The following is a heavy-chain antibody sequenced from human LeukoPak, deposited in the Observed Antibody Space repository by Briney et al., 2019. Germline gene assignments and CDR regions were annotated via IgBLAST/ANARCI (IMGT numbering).Heavy chain of an antibody. CDR2: ISSHSSTI. J-gene: IGHJ4*02. Sequence: GGSLRLSCAASGFPFSSYSMNWVRQAPGKGLEWISYISSHSSTIYYADSVQGRFTISRDNAKNSLYLQMNSLRAEDTAVYYCARAGFDYWGQGTLVTVSS. CDR1: GFPFSSYS. V-gene: IGHV3-48*01. CDR3: ARAGFDY.